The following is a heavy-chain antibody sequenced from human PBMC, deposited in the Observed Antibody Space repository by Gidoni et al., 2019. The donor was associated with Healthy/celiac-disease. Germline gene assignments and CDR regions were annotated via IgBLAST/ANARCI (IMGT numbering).Heavy chain of an antibody. CDR1: GFPFSSYS. CDR3: ARGLWFGEFILAPDAFDI. CDR2: SSSSSSTI. J-gene: IGHJ3*02. Sequence: EVQLVESGGGLVQPGGSLRLYCAASGFPFSSYSMNWVRQAPGKGLEWVSYSSSSSSTIYYADSVKGRFTISRDNAKNSLYLQMNSLRAEDTAVYYCARGLWFGEFILAPDAFDIWGQGTMVTVSS. V-gene: IGHV3-48*01. D-gene: IGHD3-10*01.